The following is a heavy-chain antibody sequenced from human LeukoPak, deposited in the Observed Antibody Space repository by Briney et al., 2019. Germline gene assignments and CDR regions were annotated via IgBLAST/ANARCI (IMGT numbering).Heavy chain of an antibody. J-gene: IGHJ4*02. CDR1: GGSISSSSYY. D-gene: IGHD6-19*01. V-gene: IGHV4-39*07. CDR2: IYYSGST. CDR3: ARVVAVAGMDY. Sequence: SETLSLTCTVSGGSISSSSYYWGWIRQPPGKGLEWIGSIYYSGSTYYNPSLKSRVTISVDTSKNQFSLKLSSVTAADTAVYYCARVVAVAGMDYWGQGTLVTVSS.